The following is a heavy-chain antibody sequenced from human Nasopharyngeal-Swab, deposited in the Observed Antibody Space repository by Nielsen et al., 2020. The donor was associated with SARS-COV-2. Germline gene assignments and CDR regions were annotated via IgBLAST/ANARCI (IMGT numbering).Heavy chain of an antibody. J-gene: IGHJ1*01. V-gene: IGHV3-21*01. CDR1: GFPFSTYT. CDR3: ARTAAFCGGNCYLEYFQH. CDR2: ISGSSTYI. Sequence: GGSLRLSCAASGFPFSTYTMNWVRQAPGKGLEWVSSISGSSTYIWYADSVKGRFTISRDNAKNSLFLQMNNLRADDTAIYYCARTAAFCGGNCYLEYFQHWGQGTLVTVSS. D-gene: IGHD2-21*02.